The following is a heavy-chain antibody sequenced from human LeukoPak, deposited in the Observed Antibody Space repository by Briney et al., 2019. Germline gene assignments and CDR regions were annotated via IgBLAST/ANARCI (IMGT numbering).Heavy chain of an antibody. J-gene: IGHJ3*02. CDR2: IYYSEST. CDR3: ARNDILSGYYNAGNAFDI. D-gene: IGHD3-9*01. CDR1: GGSISSGEYY. Sequence: SHTLSLTCTVSGGSISSGEYYWSWVRQPPGKGLEWIGNIYYSESTYYNPSLKSRVTISVDTSKNQFSLKLSSVTAADTAVYYCARNDILSGYYNAGNAFDIWGQGTMVTVSS. V-gene: IGHV4-30-4*01.